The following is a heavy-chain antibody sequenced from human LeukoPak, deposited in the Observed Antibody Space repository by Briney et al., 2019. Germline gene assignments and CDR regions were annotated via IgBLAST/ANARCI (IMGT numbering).Heavy chain of an antibody. V-gene: IGHV4-59*01. CDR2: IYFSGTT. Sequence: SETLSLTCTVSGAPITTYYGSWLRRPPGKGLEWIGYIYFSGTTNYNPSLKSRVTISLDASNKQFSLRLNSVTAADTAVYYCARDYGPFGVWGQGTTVTVSS. CDR3: ARDYGPFGV. CDR1: GAPITTYY. D-gene: IGHD3-10*01. J-gene: IGHJ6*02.